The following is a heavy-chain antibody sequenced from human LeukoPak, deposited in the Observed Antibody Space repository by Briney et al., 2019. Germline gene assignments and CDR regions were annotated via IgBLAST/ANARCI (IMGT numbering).Heavy chain of an antibody. V-gene: IGHV4-31*03. CDR2: IYYSGST. Sequence: PSETLSLTCTVSGGSISSGGYYWSWIRQHPGKGLEWIGYIYYSGSTYYNPSLKSRVTISVDTSKNQFSLKLSPVTAADTAVYYCARDPGGSSPYDYWGQGTLVTVSS. D-gene: IGHD1-26*01. J-gene: IGHJ4*02. CDR3: ARDPGGSSPYDY. CDR1: GGSISSGGYY.